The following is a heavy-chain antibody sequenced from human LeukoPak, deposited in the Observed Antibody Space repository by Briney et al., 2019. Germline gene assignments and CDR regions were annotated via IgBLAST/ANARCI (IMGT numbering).Heavy chain of an antibody. J-gene: IGHJ3*02. Sequence: GGSLRLSCAASGFTFSSYGMHWVRQAPGKGLEWVAFIRYDGSNKYYADSVKGRFTISRDNSKNTLYLQMNSLRAENTAVYYCAKEQFSGIVGATSAFDIWGQGTMVTVSS. V-gene: IGHV3-30*02. CDR2: IRYDGSNK. D-gene: IGHD1-26*01. CDR3: AKEQFSGIVGATSAFDI. CDR1: GFTFSSYG.